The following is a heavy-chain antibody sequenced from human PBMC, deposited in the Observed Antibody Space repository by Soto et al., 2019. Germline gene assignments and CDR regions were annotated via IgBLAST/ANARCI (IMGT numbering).Heavy chain of an antibody. V-gene: IGHV4-59*02. CDR2: VYDSGST. Sequence: SETLCLTCTVTGASVINDYWNWIRQPPGKGLEWIGFVYDSGSTSYNSSLKSRLTISVDTSKNQFSLKLSSVTAADTAVYYCVRQVGATGSYSYDVWGQGTMVTVSS. CDR3: VRQVGATGSYSYDV. D-gene: IGHD1-26*01. CDR1: GASVINDY. J-gene: IGHJ3*01.